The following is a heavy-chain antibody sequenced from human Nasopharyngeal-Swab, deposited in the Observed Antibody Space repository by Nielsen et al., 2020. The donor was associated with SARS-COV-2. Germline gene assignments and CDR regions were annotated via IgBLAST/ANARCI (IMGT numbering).Heavy chain of an antibody. CDR2: IKQDGSEK. CDR3: ASSRTTQNWFDP. Sequence: GESLKISCAASGFTFSSYGMHWVRQAPGKGLEWVANIKQDGSEKYYVDSVKGRFTISRDNAKNSLYLQMNSLRAEDTAVYYCASSRTTQNWFDPWGQGTLVTVSS. CDR1: GFTFSSYG. V-gene: IGHV3-7*03. J-gene: IGHJ5*02. D-gene: IGHD1-1*01.